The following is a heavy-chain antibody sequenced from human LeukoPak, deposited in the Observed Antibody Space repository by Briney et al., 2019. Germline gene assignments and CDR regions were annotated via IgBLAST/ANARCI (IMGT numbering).Heavy chain of an antibody. CDR1: GGSISNGSYY. CDR2: IYTSGST. V-gene: IGHV4-61*02. J-gene: IGHJ3*02. CDR3: AGGGYCSSTSCYNPYAFDI. Sequence: SQTLSLTCTVSGGSISNGSYYWSWIRQPAGKGLEWIGRIYTSGSTNYNPSLKSRVTISVDTSKNQFSLKLSSVTAADTAVYYCAGGGYCSSTSCYNPYAFDIWGQGTMVTVSS. D-gene: IGHD2-2*02.